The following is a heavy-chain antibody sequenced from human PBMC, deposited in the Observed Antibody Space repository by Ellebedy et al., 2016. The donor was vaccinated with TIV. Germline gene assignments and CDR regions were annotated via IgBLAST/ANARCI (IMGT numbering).Heavy chain of an antibody. Sequence: GESLKISCAASGFTFSEHYVDWVRQAPGKGLEWVGFLRSKSHGGTTEYAASVKGRFIISGDDSKNSLYLQMNSLKTEDTAVYYCTRDRGFGAFDPWGQGTLVTVSS. CDR2: LRSKSHGGTT. J-gene: IGHJ5*02. D-gene: IGHD3-16*01. CDR3: TRDRGFGAFDP. V-gene: IGHV3-72*01. CDR1: GFTFSEHY.